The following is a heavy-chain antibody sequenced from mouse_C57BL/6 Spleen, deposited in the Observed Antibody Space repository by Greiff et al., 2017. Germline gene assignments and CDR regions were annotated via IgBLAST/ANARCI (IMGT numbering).Heavy chain of an antibody. D-gene: IGHD1-1*01. J-gene: IGHJ1*03. V-gene: IGHV5-17*01. CDR1: GFTFSDYG. Sequence: DVQLQESGGGLVKPGGSLKLSCVASGFTFSDYGMHWVRQAPEKGLEWVAYISSGSSTIYYADTVKGRFTISRDNAKNTLFLQMTRLRSEDTAMYYCARSHYGSGPYWYFGVWGTGTTVTVAS. CDR2: ISSGSSTI. CDR3: ARSHYGSGPYWYFGV.